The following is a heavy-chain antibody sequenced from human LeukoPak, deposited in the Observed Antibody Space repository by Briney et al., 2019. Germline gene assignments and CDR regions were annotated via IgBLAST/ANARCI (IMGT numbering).Heavy chain of an antibody. CDR3: ARDSYGSGVQGDY. V-gene: IGHV3-7*03. Sequence: GGSLRLSCAASGFTFSSYWMSWVRQAPGKGLERVANIKQDGSEKYYVDSVKGRFTISRDNAKNSLYLQMNSLRAEDTAVYYCARDSYGSGVQGDYWGQGTLVTVSS. CDR2: IKQDGSEK. J-gene: IGHJ4*02. CDR1: GFTFSSYW. D-gene: IGHD3-10*01.